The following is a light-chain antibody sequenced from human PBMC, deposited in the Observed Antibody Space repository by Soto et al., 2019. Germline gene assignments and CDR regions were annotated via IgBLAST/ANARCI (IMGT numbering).Light chain of an antibody. CDR3: LHTDSFPWT. Sequence: DLQMTQSPSSVSASVGDKVTITCRASQDIRSWLAWYQQKPGNAPKLLIYVASNLQSGVPSRFSGRGSGTDFTLTISSLQPEDFATYYCLHTDSFPWTFGQGTKVEIK. J-gene: IGKJ1*01. V-gene: IGKV1-12*01. CDR1: QDIRSW. CDR2: VAS.